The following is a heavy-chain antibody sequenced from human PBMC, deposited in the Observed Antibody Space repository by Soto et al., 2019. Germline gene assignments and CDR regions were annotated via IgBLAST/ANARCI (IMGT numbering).Heavy chain of an antibody. Sequence: SETLSLTCTVSGDSISSGDYYWSWIRQPPGKGLEWIGCIYYSGNTYYNPSLKRRFTISVDTSKNQFSLKLSSVTAADTAVYYCARARIVLVPNTYGMDVWGQGTTVNVS. V-gene: IGHV4-30-4*01. CDR1: GDSISSGDYY. CDR2: IYYSGNT. J-gene: IGHJ6*02. CDR3: ARARIVLVPNTYGMDV. D-gene: IGHD2-2*01.